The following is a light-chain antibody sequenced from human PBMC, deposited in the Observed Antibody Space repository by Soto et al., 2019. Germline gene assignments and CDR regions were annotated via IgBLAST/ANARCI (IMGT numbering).Light chain of an antibody. CDR1: SSNIGRNT. CDR2: TNN. V-gene: IGLV1-44*01. J-gene: IGLJ1*01. CDR3: AAWDDSLNAYV. Sequence: QSVLTQPPSASGTPGQRVTISCSGSSSNIGRNTVNWYQQFPGTAPKLLIYTNNQRPSGVPDRFSGSKSGTSASLAISGLQSEDEAEYYCAAWDDSLNAYVFGAVTKATVL.